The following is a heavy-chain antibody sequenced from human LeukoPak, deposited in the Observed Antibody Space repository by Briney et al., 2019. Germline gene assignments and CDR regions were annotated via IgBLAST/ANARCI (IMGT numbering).Heavy chain of an antibody. J-gene: IGHJ6*02. Sequence: SCKVSGYTLTELSMHWVRQAPGKGLEWVAVISYDGSNKYYADSVKGRFTISRDNSKNTLYLQMNSLRAEDTAVYYCAREAYYYDSSGYYNYYGMDVWGQGTTVTVSS. CDR3: AREAYYYDSSGYYNYYGMDV. CDR2: ISYDGSNK. CDR1: GYTLTELS. D-gene: IGHD3-22*01. V-gene: IGHV3-30-3*01.